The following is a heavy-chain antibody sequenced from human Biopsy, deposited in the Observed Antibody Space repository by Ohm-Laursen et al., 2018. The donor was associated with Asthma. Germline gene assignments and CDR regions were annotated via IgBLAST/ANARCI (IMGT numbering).Heavy chain of an antibody. CDR1: GFTFSSYG. D-gene: IGHD3-10*01. CDR3: ARGLDYSGRSGFDY. J-gene: IGHJ4*02. CDR2: MSYDGSIK. V-gene: IGHV3-33*05. Sequence: SLRLSCTASGFTFSSYGMDWVRQAPGKGLEMEALMSYDGSIKDYADSVKGRFTISRDNSMNTLYLHMNSLRVEDTAVYYCARGLDYSGRSGFDYWGQGTLVTVSS.